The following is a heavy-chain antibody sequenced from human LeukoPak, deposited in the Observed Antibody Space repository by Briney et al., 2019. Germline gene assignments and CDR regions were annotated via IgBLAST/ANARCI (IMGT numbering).Heavy chain of an antibody. D-gene: IGHD2-15*01. CDR3: ARDPYSPTCSGGSCYPAVHWFDP. J-gene: IGHJ5*02. CDR1: GYTFTSYG. CDR2: ISADNDNT. Sequence: ASVKVSCKASGYTFTSYGISWVRQAPGQGLEWMGWISADNDNTNYAQKLQGRVTMTTDTSTSTAYMELRSLRSDDTAVYYCARDPYSPTCSGGSCYPAVHWFDPWGQGTLVTVSS. V-gene: IGHV1-18*01.